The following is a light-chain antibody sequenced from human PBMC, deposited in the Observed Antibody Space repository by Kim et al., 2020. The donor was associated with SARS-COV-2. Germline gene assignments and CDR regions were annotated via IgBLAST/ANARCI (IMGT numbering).Light chain of an antibody. J-gene: IGKJ1*01. Sequence: SPGERATLSCRASQSVSSNFLAWYQQKPGQAPRLLIYGASTRATGIPDRFSGTGSGTDFTLTICRLESEDFAVYYCQQYAASPRTFGQGTKVDIK. V-gene: IGKV3-20*01. CDR2: GAS. CDR3: QQYAASPRT. CDR1: QSVSSNF.